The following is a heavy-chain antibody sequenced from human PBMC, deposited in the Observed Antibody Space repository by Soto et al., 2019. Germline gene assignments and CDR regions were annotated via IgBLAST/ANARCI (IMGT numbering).Heavy chain of an antibody. CDR3: ARMELLTATRH. CDR2: INSDGSST. Sequence: SLRHSGASAGITYLSYRRHWERQAPGKGLVWVSRINSDGSSTSYADSVKGRFTISRDNAKNTLYLQMNSLRAEDTAVYYCARMELLTATRHWGQGTLVTVSS. CDR1: GITYLSYR. D-gene: IGHD1-26*01. V-gene: IGHV3-74*01. J-gene: IGHJ4*02.